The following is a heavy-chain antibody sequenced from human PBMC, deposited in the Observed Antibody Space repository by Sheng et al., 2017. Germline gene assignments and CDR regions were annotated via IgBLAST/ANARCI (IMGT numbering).Heavy chain of an antibody. Sequence: QVQLQQWGAGLLKPSETLSLTCAVYGGSFSGYYWSWIRQPPGKGLEWIGEINHSGSTNYKPSLKSRVTISVDTSKNQFSLKLSSVTAADTAVYYCARWRYYDSSGYYYGGHYFDYWGQGTLVTVSS. CDR3: ARWRYYDSSGYYYGGHYFDY. CDR2: INHSGST. D-gene: IGHD3-22*01. J-gene: IGHJ4*02. CDR1: GGSFSGYY. V-gene: IGHV4-34*01.